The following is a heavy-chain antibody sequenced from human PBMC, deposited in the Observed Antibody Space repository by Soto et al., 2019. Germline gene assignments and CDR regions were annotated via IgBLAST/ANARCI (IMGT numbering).Heavy chain of an antibody. J-gene: IGHJ6*02. CDR1: GYSFTSYW. D-gene: IGHD2-15*01. CDR3: ARQFTQRGYCSGGSCYFAPYYYYGMDV. Sequence: GESLKISCKGSGYSFTSYWIGWVRQMPGKGLEWVGIIYPGDSDTRYSPSFQGQVTISADKSISTAYLQWSSLKASDTAMYYCARQFTQRGYCSGGSCYFAPYYYYGMDVWGQGTTVTVSS. V-gene: IGHV5-51*01. CDR2: IYPGDSDT.